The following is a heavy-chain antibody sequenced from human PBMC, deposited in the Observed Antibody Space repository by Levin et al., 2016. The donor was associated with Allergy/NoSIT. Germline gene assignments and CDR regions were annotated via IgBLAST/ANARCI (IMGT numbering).Heavy chain of an antibody. V-gene: IGHV3-7*03. Sequence: GGSLRLSCAASGFTFTGYWMSWVRQAPGKGLEWVANIKQDGSEKYYVDSVKGRFTISRDNAKNSLYLQMNSLRPEDTAVYYCAKKRADYGDYSFLDYWGRGTLVTVSS. CDR2: IKQDGSEK. CDR1: GFTFTGYW. J-gene: IGHJ4*02. D-gene: IGHD4-17*01. CDR3: AKKRADYGDYSFLDY.